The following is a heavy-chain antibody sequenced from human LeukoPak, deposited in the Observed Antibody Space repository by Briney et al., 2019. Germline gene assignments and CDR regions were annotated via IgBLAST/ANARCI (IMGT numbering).Heavy chain of an antibody. J-gene: IGHJ4*02. Sequence: GGSLRLSCAASGFTLSTYAMHWVRQAPGKGLEWVALISYDANIGSNKYYADSVKGRFTISRDNSKNTLYLQMNSLRAEDTAVYYCARDGGYDFWSGYYQDYWGQGTLVTVSS. V-gene: IGHV3-30-3*01. CDR3: ARDGGYDFWSGYYQDY. CDR1: GFTLSTYA. D-gene: IGHD3-3*01. CDR2: ISYDANIGSNK.